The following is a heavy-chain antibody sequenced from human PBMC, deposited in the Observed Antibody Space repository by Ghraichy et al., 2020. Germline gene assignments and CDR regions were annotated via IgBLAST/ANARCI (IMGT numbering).Heavy chain of an antibody. CDR3: ARGTRWGSAYFDY. V-gene: IGHV4-34*01. CDR1: GGSFSGYY. J-gene: IGHJ4*02. CDR2: INHSGST. Sequence: SETLSLTCAVYGGSFSGYYWSWIRQPPGKGLEWIGEINHSGSTNYNPSLKSRVTISVDTSKNQFSLKLSSVTAADTAVYYCARGTRWGSAYFDYWGQGTLVTVSS. D-gene: IGHD5-24*01.